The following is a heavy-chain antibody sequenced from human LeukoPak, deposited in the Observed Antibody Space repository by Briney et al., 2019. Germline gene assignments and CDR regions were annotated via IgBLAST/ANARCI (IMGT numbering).Heavy chain of an antibody. CDR2: IRYDGSNK. V-gene: IGHV3-30*02. Sequence: PGGSLRLSCAASGFTFSSYGMHWVRQAPGKGLEWVAFIRYDGSNKYYADSVKGRFTISRDNSKNTLYLQMNSLRAEDTAVYYCAKDNIYDSRTFQHWGQGTLVTVSS. D-gene: IGHD3-22*01. J-gene: IGHJ1*01. CDR1: GFTFSSYG. CDR3: AKDNIYDSRTFQH.